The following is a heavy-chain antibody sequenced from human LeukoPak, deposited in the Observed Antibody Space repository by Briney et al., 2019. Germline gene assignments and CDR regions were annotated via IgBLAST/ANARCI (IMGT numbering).Heavy chain of an antibody. Sequence: PSETLSLTYTVSGGSISSGDYYWSWIRQPPGKGLEWIGYIYYSGSTYYNPSLKSRVTISVDTSKNQFSLKLSSVTAADTAVYYCARDSRRDDFWSGTDAFDIWGQGTMVTVSS. CDR1: GGSISSGDYY. J-gene: IGHJ3*02. D-gene: IGHD3-3*01. CDR3: ARDSRRDDFWSGTDAFDI. V-gene: IGHV4-30-4*08. CDR2: IYYSGST.